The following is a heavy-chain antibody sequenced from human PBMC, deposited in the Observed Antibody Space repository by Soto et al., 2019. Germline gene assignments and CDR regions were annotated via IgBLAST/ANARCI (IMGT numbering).Heavy chain of an antibody. CDR2: IIPIFGTA. V-gene: IGHV1-69*01. D-gene: IGHD3-10*01. Sequence: QVQLVQSGAEVKKPGSSVKVSCKASGGTFSSYAIGWVRQAPGQGLEWMGGIIPIFGTANYAQKFQGRVTITADESTSTAYMERSSLRSEDTAVYYCATRPGGFGESPNYYYYGMDVWGQGTTVTVSS. J-gene: IGHJ6*02. CDR1: GGTFSSYA. CDR3: ATRPGGFGESPNYYYYGMDV.